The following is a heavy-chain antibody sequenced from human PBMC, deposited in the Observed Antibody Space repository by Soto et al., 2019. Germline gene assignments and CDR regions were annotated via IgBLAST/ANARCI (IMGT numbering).Heavy chain of an antibody. D-gene: IGHD3-16*02. J-gene: IGHJ4*02. CDR2: IWYDGSNK. CDR3: ARVGLHLGELSLYPIDY. CDR1: GSTFSSYG. V-gene: IGHV3-33*01. Sequence: GGSLRLSCAASGSTFSSYGMHWVRQAPGKGLEWVAVIWYDGSNKYYADSVKGRFTISRDNSKNTLYLQMNSLRAEDTAVYYCARVGLHLGELSLYPIDYWGQGTLVTVSS.